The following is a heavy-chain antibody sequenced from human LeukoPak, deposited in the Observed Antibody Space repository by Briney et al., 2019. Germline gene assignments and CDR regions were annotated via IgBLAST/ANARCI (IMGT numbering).Heavy chain of an antibody. CDR2: IYYSGST. Sequence: SETLSLTCTVSGGSISSYYWSWIRQPPGKGLEWIGYIYYSGSTNYNPSLKSRVTITVDTSRNQFSLRLSSVTAADTAVYYCARAVIAAAGTLGDWGQGTLVTVSS. V-gene: IGHV4-59*01. CDR3: ARAVIAAAGTLGD. J-gene: IGHJ4*02. CDR1: GGSISSYY. D-gene: IGHD6-13*01.